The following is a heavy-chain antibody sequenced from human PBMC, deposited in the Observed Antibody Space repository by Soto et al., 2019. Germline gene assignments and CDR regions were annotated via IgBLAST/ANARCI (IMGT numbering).Heavy chain of an antibody. CDR1: GGSISSGDYY. J-gene: IGHJ6*02. CDR2: IYYSGST. CDR3: ARDPLQLQWLGMDV. Sequence: SETLSLTCTVSGGSISSGDYYWSWIRQPPGKGLEWIGYIYYSGSTYYNPSLKSRVTISVDTPKNQFSLKLSSVTAADTAVYYCARDPLQLQWLGMDVWGQGTTVTVSS. V-gene: IGHV4-30-4*01. D-gene: IGHD3-10*01.